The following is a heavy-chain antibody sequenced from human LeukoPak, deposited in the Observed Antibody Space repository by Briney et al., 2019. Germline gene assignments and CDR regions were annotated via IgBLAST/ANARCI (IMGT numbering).Heavy chain of an antibody. V-gene: IGHV3-21*01. CDR3: TRDQYYYDSGGYYVFDF. D-gene: IGHD3-22*01. Sequence: GGSLRLSCAASGFTFSTYSMNWVRQAPGEGLGWVSSITTTSRNTYYADSVKGRFTISRDNAKNSLYLQMNSLRAEDTAVYYCTRDQYYYDSGGYYVFDFWGQGTLVTVSS. CDR2: ITTTSRNT. J-gene: IGHJ4*02. CDR1: GFTFSTYS.